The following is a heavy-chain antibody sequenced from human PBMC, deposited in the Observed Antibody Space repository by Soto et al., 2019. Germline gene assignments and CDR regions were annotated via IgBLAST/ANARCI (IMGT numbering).Heavy chain of an antibody. CDR2: IRSKAYGGTT. J-gene: IGHJ4*02. D-gene: IGHD3-10*01. V-gene: IGHV3-49*03. CDR1: GFTFGDYA. CDR3: TRAVVGYYGSGSYYQKPPFDY. Sequence: GGSLRLSCTASGFTFGDYAMSWFRQAPGKGLEWVGFIRSKAYGGTTEYAASVKGRFTISRDDSKSIAYLQMNSLKTEDTAVYYCTRAVVGYYGSGSYYQKPPFDYWGQGTLVTVSS.